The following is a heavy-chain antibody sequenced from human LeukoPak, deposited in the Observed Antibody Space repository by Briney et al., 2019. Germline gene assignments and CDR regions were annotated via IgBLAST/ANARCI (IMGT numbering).Heavy chain of an antibody. V-gene: IGHV4-39*07. CDR2: IYYSGST. CDR3: ARDYYFDY. J-gene: IGHJ4*02. Sequence: SETLSLTCTVSGGSISSSSYYWGWIRQPPGKGLEWIGSIYYSGSTFYSPSLKSRVTISLDTSKNHFSLKLSSVTAADTAIYYCARDYYFDYWGQGTLVTVSS. CDR1: GGSISSSSYY.